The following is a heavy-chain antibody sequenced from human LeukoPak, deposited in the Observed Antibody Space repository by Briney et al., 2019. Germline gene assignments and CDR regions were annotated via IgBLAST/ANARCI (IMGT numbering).Heavy chain of an antibody. CDR2: IYHSGTS. V-gene: IGHV4-38-2*02. CDR1: GNSISSGYY. D-gene: IGHD7-27*01. J-gene: IGHJ4*02. Sequence: SETLSLTCTVSGNSISSGYYWGWIRQPPGKGLEWIGSIYHSGTSYYNPSLKSRVTMSVDTSKNQFSLKLSSVTAADTAVYYCASRKLGNDYWGQGTLVTVSS. CDR3: ASRKLGNDY.